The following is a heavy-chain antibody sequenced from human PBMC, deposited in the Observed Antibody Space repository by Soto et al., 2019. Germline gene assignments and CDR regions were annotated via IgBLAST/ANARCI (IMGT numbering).Heavy chain of an antibody. V-gene: IGHV1-18*01. J-gene: IGHJ4*02. Sequence: QVQLVQSGPEVKKPGASVKVSCKASGYSFTTFGITWVRQSPGQGLEWMGWFSDYNGNTNYAPKLQGRVTVTTDPSTGTAYMDLCGLRSEDTAVYYCARDKYSVGYSASVYWGQGTMVTVSS. CDR3: ARDKYSVGYSASVY. D-gene: IGHD5-18*01. CDR2: FSDYNGNT. CDR1: GYSFTTFG.